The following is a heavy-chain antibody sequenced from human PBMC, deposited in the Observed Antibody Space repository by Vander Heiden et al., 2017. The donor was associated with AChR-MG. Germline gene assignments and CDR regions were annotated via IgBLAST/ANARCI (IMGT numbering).Heavy chain of an antibody. CDR3: AKDCSGDCYVSRLGGDFDI. V-gene: IGHV3-30*18. CDR1: GFTFSSYA. Sequence: QVQLVESGGGVVQPGRSLRLSCAASGFTFSSYALHWVSQAPGKGLEWVAVISYDVINRYYTDSVKGRFTISRDNSKNTLYLQMDRLRAEDTAVYFCAKDCSGDCYVSRLGGDFDIWGQGTMVTVSS. D-gene: IGHD2-21*02. J-gene: IGHJ3*02. CDR2: ISYDVINR.